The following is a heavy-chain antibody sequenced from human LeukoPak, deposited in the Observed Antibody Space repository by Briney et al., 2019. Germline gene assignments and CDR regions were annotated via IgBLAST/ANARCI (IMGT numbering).Heavy chain of an antibody. CDR1: GGSISSYY. CDR3: ARGACSGGSCYSDWFDP. V-gene: IGHV4-59*01. D-gene: IGHD2-15*01. J-gene: IGHJ5*02. CDR2: IYYSGST. Sequence: SETLSLTCTVSGGSISSYYWSWIRQPPGKGLEWIGYIYYSGSTNYNPSLKSRVTISVDTSKDQFSLKLSSVTAADTAVYYCARGACSGGSCYSDWFDPWGQGTLVTVSS.